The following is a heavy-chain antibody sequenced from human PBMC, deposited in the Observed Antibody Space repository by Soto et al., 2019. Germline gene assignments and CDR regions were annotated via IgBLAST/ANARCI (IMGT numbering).Heavy chain of an antibody. D-gene: IGHD6-13*01. CDR3: ARGRYSSSWYLRDWFDP. J-gene: IGHJ5*02. CDR2: INHSGST. CDR1: GGSFSGYY. Sequence: QVQLQQWGAGLLKPSEILSVTCAVYGGSFSGYYWSWIRQPRGKGLEWIGEINHSGSTNYNPSLKSRVTISADTSKNQFSLKLSSVTAADTAVYYCARGRYSSSWYLRDWFDPWGQGTLVTVS. V-gene: IGHV4-34*01.